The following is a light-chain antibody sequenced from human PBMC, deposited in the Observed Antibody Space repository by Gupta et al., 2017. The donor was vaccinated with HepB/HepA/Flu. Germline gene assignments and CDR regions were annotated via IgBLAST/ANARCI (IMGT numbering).Light chain of an antibody. CDR2: AAS. Sequence: TQSPATLSVSSGERATLFCRASQSVNSNLAWYQQKPGQAPRLLIYAASTRATGVPARFSGSGSGTEFTLAINSLQSEDFAVYYCQQYNNWPPFTFGRGTKLEIK. CDR1: QSVNSN. V-gene: IGKV3-15*01. CDR3: QQYNNWPPFT. J-gene: IGKJ4*01.